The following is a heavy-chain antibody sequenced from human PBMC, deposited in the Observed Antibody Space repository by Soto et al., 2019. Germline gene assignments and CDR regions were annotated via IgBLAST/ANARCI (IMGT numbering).Heavy chain of an antibody. CDR2: VSHDGRNT. CDR3: AKGGRQWLVTSDFNY. CDR1: GFTFSDYA. V-gene: IGHV3-30*18. Sequence: VQLVESGGGVVQPGRSLRLSCAASGFTFSDYAMHWVRQAPGKGLEGVAVVSHDGRNTHYADSVKGRFTIARDSSKNTVSLEMSSLRAEDTAVYYCAKGGRQWLVTSDFNYWGQGALVTVSS. J-gene: IGHJ4*02. D-gene: IGHD6-19*01.